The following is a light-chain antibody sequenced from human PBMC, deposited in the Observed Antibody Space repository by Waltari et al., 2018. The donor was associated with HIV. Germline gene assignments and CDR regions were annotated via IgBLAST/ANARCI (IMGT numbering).Light chain of an antibody. CDR2: GDN. Sequence: QSVLTQPPSVSGAPGQRVTISCTGSSSNIGAGYDVHWYRQLPGTAPKLLIYGDNSRPSGVPDRFSGSKSGTSASLAITGLQAEDEANYYCHSYDSSLSGSVVFGGGTKLTVL. CDR3: HSYDSSLSGSVV. CDR1: SSNIGAGYD. V-gene: IGLV1-40*01. J-gene: IGLJ2*01.